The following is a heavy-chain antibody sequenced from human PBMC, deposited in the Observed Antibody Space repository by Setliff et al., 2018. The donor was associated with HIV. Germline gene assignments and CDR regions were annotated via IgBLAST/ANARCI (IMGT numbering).Heavy chain of an antibody. Sequence: GGSLRLSCAASGITVSSNYMSWVRQAPGKGLEWVSVIYSGGSTYYADSVKGRFTISRDNSKNTVYLQMSSLGAEDTAVYYCARRYGSGVDYWGQGTLVTVSS. CDR3: ARRYGSGVDY. V-gene: IGHV3-53*01. CDR2: IYSGGST. J-gene: IGHJ4*02. D-gene: IGHD3-10*01. CDR1: GITVSSNY.